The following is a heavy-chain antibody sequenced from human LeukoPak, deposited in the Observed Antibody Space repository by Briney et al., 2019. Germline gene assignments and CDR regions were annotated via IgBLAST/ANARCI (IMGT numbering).Heavy chain of an antibody. D-gene: IGHD6-13*01. CDR2: IKQDGSEK. CDR3: ARRGTSSSWAHFDY. CDR1: GFTFSSYA. Sequence: GGSLRLSCAASGFTFSSYAMSWVRQAPGKGLEWVAKIKQDGSEKYYVDSVKGRFTISRDNAKNSLYLQMNSLGAEDTAVYYCARRGTSSSWAHFDYWGQGTLVTVSS. J-gene: IGHJ4*02. V-gene: IGHV3-7*05.